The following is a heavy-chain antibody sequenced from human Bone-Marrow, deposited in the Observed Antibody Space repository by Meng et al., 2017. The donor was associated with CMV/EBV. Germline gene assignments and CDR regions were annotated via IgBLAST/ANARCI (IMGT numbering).Heavy chain of an antibody. CDR3: ARKGFPDETSYYYYGMDV. J-gene: IGHJ6*02. Sequence: SEPLSLTCTVSGVTISSSSYYWGWIRQPPGKGLEWIGSIYHSGSTYYNSSLKSRVTISIDTSKNQFSLKLSSVTAADTDVYYCARKGFPDETSYYYYGMDVWGQGTTVTVSS. V-gene: IGHV4-39*07. CDR2: IYHSGST. CDR1: GVTISSSSYY. D-gene: IGHD1-14*01.